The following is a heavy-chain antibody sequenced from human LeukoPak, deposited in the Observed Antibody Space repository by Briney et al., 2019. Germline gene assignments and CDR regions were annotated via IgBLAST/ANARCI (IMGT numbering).Heavy chain of an antibody. CDR2: IYYSGIT. CDR3: ARQGIAVAGTGFDY. CDR1: GGSIRSGDFY. D-gene: IGHD6-19*01. V-gene: IGHV4-39*01. Sequence: SETLSLTCPVSGGSIRSGDFYWSWIRQPPGKGLGWICSIYYSGITYYNPSLKPQLTIPVDTSPTQFSLNRSSLTAPATPVLYWARQGIAVAGTGFDYWGQGTLVTVSS. J-gene: IGHJ4*02.